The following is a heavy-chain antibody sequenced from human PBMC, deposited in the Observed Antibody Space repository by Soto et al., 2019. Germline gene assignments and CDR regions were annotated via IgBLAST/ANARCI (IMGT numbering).Heavy chain of an antibody. J-gene: IGHJ4*02. Sequence: PGGSLRLSCAASGFSFDKYAMHWVRQVPGKGLEWVSGTNRNGLSLAYADSVRGRFTISRDNAKNSLYLQMNSLTSEDTALYFCAKDDSSGYYGYFDYWGQGALVTVSS. CDR1: GFSFDKYA. CDR2: TNRNGLSL. D-gene: IGHD3-22*01. CDR3: AKDDSSGYYGYFDY. V-gene: IGHV3-9*01.